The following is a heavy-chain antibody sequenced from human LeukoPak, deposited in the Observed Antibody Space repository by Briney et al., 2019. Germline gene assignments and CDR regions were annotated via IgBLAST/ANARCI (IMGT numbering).Heavy chain of an antibody. V-gene: IGHV1-18*04. CDR1: GHTFTSYG. CDR2: ISAYNGNT. Sequence: ASVKVSCKASGHTFTSYGISWVRQAPGQGLEWMGWISAYNGNTNYAQKLQGRVTMTTDTSTSTAYMELRSLRSDDTAVYYCARVGYCSGGSCYSVGMDVWGKGTTVTVSS. CDR3: ARVGYCSGGSCYSVGMDV. J-gene: IGHJ6*04. D-gene: IGHD2-15*01.